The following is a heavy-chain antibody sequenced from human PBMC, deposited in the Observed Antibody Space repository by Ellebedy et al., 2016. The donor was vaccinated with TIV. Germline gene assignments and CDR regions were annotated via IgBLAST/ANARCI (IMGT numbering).Heavy chain of an antibody. D-gene: IGHD3-10*01. J-gene: IGHJ4*02. CDR3: TRGPTHGAFDY. Sequence: GESLKISCVVTGFPLSSSDMHWVRQIPGKGLEWLSHDAVHGYRKYYADSVKGRFSTSRDISKDTLFLQMDSLRVEDTAVYFCTRGPTHGAFDYWGQGTLVTVSS. CDR2: DAVHGYRK. CDR1: GFPLSSSD. V-gene: IGHV3-30*03.